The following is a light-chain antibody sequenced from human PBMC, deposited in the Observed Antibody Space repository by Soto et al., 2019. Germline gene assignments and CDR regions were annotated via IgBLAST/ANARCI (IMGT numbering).Light chain of an antibody. CDR2: EVS. V-gene: IGLV2-8*01. CDR1: SSDVGGYNY. CDR3: AGWEDSLNGVA. Sequence: QSALTQPPSASGSPGQSVTISCTGTSSDVGGYNYVSWYQQHPGKAPKLMIYEVSKRPSGVPDRFSGSKSGNTASLTVSGLQAEDEADYYCAGWEDSLNGVAFGGGTKLTVL. J-gene: IGLJ2*01.